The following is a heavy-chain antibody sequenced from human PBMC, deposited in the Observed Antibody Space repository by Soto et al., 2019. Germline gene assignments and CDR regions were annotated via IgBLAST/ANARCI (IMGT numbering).Heavy chain of an antibody. V-gene: IGHV4-39*01. CDR1: GASITSLYYY. D-gene: IGHD6-6*01. CDR3: ARRGWGSSSFFDY. Sequence: SETLSLTCTVSGASITSLYYYWGWIRQPPGKGLEWIGSSYHSGSTYYAPSLMSRVAMSVDTSKNQFSLKLNSVTAADAAVYYCARRGWGSSSFFDYWGQGTLVTVSS. J-gene: IGHJ4*02. CDR2: SYHSGST.